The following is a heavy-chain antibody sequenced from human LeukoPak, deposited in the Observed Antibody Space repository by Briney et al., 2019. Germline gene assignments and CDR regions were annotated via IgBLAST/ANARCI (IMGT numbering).Heavy chain of an antibody. D-gene: IGHD4/OR15-4a*01. CDR1: GFTFSSYW. CDR2: INSDGSST. J-gene: IGHJ4*02. Sequence: GGSLRLSCAASGFTFSSYWMHWVRQAPGKGLVWVSRINSDGSSTSYADSVKGRFTISRDNAKNTLYLQMNSLRAEDTAVYYCARDTLGEGEDANYAVYYFDYWGQGTVVTVSS. V-gene: IGHV3-74*01. CDR3: ARDTLGEGEDANYAVYYFDY.